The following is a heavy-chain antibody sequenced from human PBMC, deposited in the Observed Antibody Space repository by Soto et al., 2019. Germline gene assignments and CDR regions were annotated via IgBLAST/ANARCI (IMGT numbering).Heavy chain of an antibody. J-gene: IGHJ6*02. CDR1: GFTFTGYY. CDR2: INPNSGGT. D-gene: IGHD3-3*01. CDR3: ARANTIRPYYYNMDV. V-gene: IGHV1-2*04. Sequence: GASVKVSCKASGFTFTGYYIHWVRQAPGQGLEWLGWINPNSGGTSYAQKSQAWITMTRDTSINTAYMELSRLRSDDTAVYYCARANTIRPYYYNMDVWGQGTTVTVSS.